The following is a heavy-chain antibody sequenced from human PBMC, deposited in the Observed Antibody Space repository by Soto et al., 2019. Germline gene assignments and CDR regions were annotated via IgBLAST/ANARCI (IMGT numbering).Heavy chain of an antibody. CDR1: GFRFEQYV. CDR2: VSPTGDTV. CDR3: LNDAPNGSIDA. V-gene: IGHV3-9*01. D-gene: IGHD3-10*01. Sequence: VQVVASGGGLVQPGRSLRLSCAVSGFRFEQYVMHWVRQPPGKGLECVSTVSPTGDTVAYADSVEGRFTVSRDNATNSLSLQMNSLKGGDTAFYYCLNDAPNGSIDAWGQGTLVTVSS. J-gene: IGHJ5*02.